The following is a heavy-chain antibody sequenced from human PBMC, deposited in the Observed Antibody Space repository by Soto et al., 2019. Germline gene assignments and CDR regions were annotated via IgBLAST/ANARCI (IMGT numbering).Heavy chain of an antibody. CDR1: GFTFSSYA. J-gene: IGHJ4*02. D-gene: IGHD2-15*01. CDR2: ISGSGGST. V-gene: IGHV3-23*01. Sequence: GGSLRLSCAASGFTFSSYAMSWVRQAPGKGLEWVSAISGSGGSTYYADSVKGRFTISRDNSKNTLYLQMNSLRAEDTAVYYCAKDAAGYCSGGSCYREGYYFDYWGQGTLVTVSS. CDR3: AKDAAGYCSGGSCYREGYYFDY.